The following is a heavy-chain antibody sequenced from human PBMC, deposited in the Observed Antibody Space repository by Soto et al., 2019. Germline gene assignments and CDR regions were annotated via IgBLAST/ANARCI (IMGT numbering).Heavy chain of an antibody. CDR1: GFTFSSYG. CDR3: ARDRVATRGPYYYYGMDV. D-gene: IGHD5-12*01. V-gene: IGHV3-33*01. J-gene: IGHJ6*02. CDR2: IWYDGSNK. Sequence: GSLRLSCAASGFTFSSYGMHWVRQAPGKGLEWVAVIWYDGSNKYYADSVKGRFTISRDNSKNTLYLQMNSLRAEDTAVYSCARDRVATRGPYYYYGMDVWGQGTTVTVSS.